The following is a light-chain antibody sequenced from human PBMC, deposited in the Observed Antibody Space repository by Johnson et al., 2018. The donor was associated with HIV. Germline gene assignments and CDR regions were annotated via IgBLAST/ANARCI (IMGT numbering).Light chain of an antibody. J-gene: IGLJ1*01. CDR2: DNN. Sequence: QSVLTQPPSVSAAPGQKVTISCSGTSSNIGNHYVSWYQLLPGTAPKLLIYDNNQRPSGIPDRFSVSKSGTSATLGITGLQTGDEADYYCGTCDSSLSAGVFGTGTKVTVL. CDR1: SSNIGNHY. V-gene: IGLV1-51*01. CDR3: GTCDSSLSAGV.